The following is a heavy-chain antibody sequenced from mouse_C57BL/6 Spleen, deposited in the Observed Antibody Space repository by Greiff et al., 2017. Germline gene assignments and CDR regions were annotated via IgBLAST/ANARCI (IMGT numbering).Heavy chain of an antibody. CDR2: IHPNSGST. CDR1: GYTFTSYW. V-gene: IGHV1-64*01. D-gene: IGHD1-1*01. J-gene: IGHJ3*01. CDR3: AMDYGSRFAY. Sequence: VKLQQPGAELVKPGASVKLSCKASGYTFTSYWMHWVKQRPGQGLEWIGMIHPNSGSTNYNEKFKSKATLTVDKSSSTAYMQLSSLTSEDSAVYYCAMDYGSRFAYWGQGTLVTVSA.